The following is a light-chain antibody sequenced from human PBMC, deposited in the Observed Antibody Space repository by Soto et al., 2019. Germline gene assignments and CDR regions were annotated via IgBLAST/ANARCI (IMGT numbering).Light chain of an antibody. CDR1: SSNIGVKS. CDR3: GTWDDSLSAVV. CDR2: DNS. V-gene: IGLV1-51*01. Sequence: QSVLTQPPSVSAAPGQKVTISCSGSSSNIGVKSVSWYQQLPRTAPKLLIYDNSERPSGIPDRLSASKSGTSATLGITGLQTGDEADYYCGTWDDSLSAVVFGGGTKLTVL. J-gene: IGLJ2*01.